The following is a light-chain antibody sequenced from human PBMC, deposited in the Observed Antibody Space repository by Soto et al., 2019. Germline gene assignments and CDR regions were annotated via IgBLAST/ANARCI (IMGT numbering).Light chain of an antibody. J-gene: IGLJ1*01. CDR1: SRDVGAYTY. Sequence: QSVLTQPASVSGSPGQSITISCTGTSRDVGAYTYVSWYQQYPGKAPQLMIYDATNRPSGVSHRLSGSKSSNTPSLTISGLEADGVTDYYCSSYNDSTTLEVFGTGTKFTAL. CDR3: SSYNDSTTLEV. V-gene: IGLV2-14*01. CDR2: DAT.